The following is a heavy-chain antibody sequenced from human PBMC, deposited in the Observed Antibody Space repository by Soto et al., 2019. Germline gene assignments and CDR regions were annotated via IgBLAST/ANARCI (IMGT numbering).Heavy chain of an antibody. CDR2: ISSSSSYI. D-gene: IGHD5-12*01. CDR1: GFTFSSYS. J-gene: IGHJ3*02. CDR3: AREGAGRDGYNGVAFDI. V-gene: IGHV3-21*01. Sequence: GSLRLSCAASGFTFSSYSMNWVRQAPGKGLEWVSSISSSSSYIYYADSVKGRFTISRDNAKNSLYLQMNSLRAEDTAVYSCAREGAGRDGYNGVAFDIWGQGTMVTVSS.